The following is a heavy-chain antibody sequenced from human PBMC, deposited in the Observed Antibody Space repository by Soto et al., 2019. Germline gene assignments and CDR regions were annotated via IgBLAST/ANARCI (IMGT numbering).Heavy chain of an antibody. D-gene: IGHD3-10*01. CDR1: GXXXXXXG. V-gene: IGHV1-18*01. Sequence: SCXASGXXXXXXGXXWVRQAPGQGLERMGWISAYNGNTNYAQKLQGRVTMTTDTSTSTAYMELRSLRSDVTAVYYCARGAVRGYYFDYWGQGTLVTVSS. CDR2: ISAYNGNT. CDR3: ARGAVRGYYFDY. J-gene: IGHJ4*02.